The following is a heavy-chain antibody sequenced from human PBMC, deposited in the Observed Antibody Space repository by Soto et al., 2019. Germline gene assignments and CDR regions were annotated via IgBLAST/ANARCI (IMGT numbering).Heavy chain of an antibody. Sequence: SETLSLTCAVYGGSFSGYYWSWIRQPPGKGLEWIGEINHSGSTNYNPSLKSRVTISVDTSKNQFSLKLSSVTAADTAVYYCARKYDFWSLGPYYHYGMDVWGQGTTVTVSS. CDR3: ARKYDFWSLGPYYHYGMDV. CDR1: GGSFSGYY. J-gene: IGHJ6*02. D-gene: IGHD3-3*01. V-gene: IGHV4-34*01. CDR2: INHSGST.